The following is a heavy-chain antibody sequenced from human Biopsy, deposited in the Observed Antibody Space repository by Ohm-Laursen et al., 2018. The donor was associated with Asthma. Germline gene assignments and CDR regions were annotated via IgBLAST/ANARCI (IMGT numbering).Heavy chain of an antibody. CDR2: ISWNSGSI. J-gene: IGHJ4*02. CDR3: AKGEWELLEANFDY. Sequence: RSLRLSCAASAFMFDDYAMHWLQPAPGKGREGVSGISWNSGSIGYADSVKGRFTISRDNAKNSLYLQMNSLRAEDTALYYCAKGEWELLEANFDYWGQGTLVTVSS. D-gene: IGHD1-26*01. CDR1: AFMFDDYA. V-gene: IGHV3-9*01.